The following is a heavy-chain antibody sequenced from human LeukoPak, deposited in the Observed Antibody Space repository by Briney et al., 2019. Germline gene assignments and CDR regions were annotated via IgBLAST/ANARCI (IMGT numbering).Heavy chain of an antibody. CDR1: GFTFSRYA. CDR2: ISGSDSRT. Sequence: GGSLRLSCAASGFTFSRYAMTWVRQAPGKGLEWVSVISGSDSRTDYADSVKGRLTISRDNSKNTLYLQMNSLRAEDTAVYYCARILYISGWSIDYWGQGALVTVSS. CDR3: ARILYISGWSIDY. V-gene: IGHV3-23*01. J-gene: IGHJ4*02. D-gene: IGHD6-19*01.